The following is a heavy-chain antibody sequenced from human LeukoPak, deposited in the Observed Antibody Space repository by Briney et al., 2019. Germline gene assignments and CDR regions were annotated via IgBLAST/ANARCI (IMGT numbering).Heavy chain of an antibody. D-gene: IGHD2-15*01. V-gene: IGHV4-34*01. CDR1: GGSFSGYY. CDR3: ARGRSSDY. Sequence: SETLSLTCAVYGGSFSGYYWSWIRQPTGKGLEWIGEINHSGSTNYNPSLNSRVTISVDTSKNQFSLKLSSVTAADTAVYYCARGRSSDYWGQGTLVTVSS. J-gene: IGHJ4*02. CDR2: INHSGST.